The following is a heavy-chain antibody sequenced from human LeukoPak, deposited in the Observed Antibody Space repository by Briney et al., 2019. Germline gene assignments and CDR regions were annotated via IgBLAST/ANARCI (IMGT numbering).Heavy chain of an antibody. CDR3: ARDFSARYTIDY. CDR1: GFAFNEYN. J-gene: IGHJ4*02. Sequence: PGGSLRLSCAPSGFAFNEYNMHWVRQAPGKGREWVTFIFYDGSNKKEADSVKGRFSISRDNSKNTVYLQMNSLRPEDTAMYYCARDFSARYTIDYWGQGTLVTVSS. V-gene: IGHV3-30*04. D-gene: IGHD5-18*01. CDR2: IFYDGSNK.